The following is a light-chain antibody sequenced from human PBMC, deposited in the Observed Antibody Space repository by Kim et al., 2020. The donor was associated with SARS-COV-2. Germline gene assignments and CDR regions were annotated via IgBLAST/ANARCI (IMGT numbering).Light chain of an antibody. V-gene: IGKV3-20*01. CDR3: QQYGSSLYT. J-gene: IGKJ2*01. CDR2: GAS. Sequence: LSPGERVTLSCRASQSVSSNYLAWYQQKPGQAPRLLIYGASSRATGIPDRFSGSGSGTDFSLTISRLEPEDFAVYYCQQYGSSLYTFGQGTKLEI. CDR1: QSVSSNY.